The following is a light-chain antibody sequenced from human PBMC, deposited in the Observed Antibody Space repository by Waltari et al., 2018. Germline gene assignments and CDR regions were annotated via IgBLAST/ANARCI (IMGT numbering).Light chain of an antibody. CDR2: GIS. V-gene: IGKV3-20*01. CDR3: QQFGGSPKYT. J-gene: IGKJ2*01. Sequence: EIVLTQSPGTLSLSPGERATLSCRASQIISNNYLAWYQAKPGQAPRLLIYGISHRATGIPDRFSGGGSGTDFTLTISRLEPEEFAVYYCQQFGGSPKYTFGQGTKLEIK. CDR1: QIISNNY.